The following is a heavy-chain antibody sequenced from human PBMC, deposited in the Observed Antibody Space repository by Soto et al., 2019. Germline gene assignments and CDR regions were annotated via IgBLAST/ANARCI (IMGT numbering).Heavy chain of an antibody. CDR3: ARVGQNFWMREDAFDM. V-gene: IGHV1-69*13. CDR2: IIPIFGTA. D-gene: IGHD3-3*01. J-gene: IGHJ3*02. Sequence: GASVKVSCKASGGTFSSYAISWVRQAPGQGLEWMGGIIPIFGTANYAQKFQGRVTITADESTSTAYMELSSLRSEDTAVYYCARVGQNFWMREDAFDMWGQGTMVTVSS. CDR1: GGTFSSYA.